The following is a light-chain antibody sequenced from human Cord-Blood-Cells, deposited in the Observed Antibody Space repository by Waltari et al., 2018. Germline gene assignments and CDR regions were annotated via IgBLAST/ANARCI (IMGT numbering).Light chain of an antibody. Sequence: QSALTQPPSAPGSPGQPVTIPCTGPTSDVGGYTFLPWYQQHPGKAPKLMIYEVSKRPSGAPDRFSGSKSGNTASLTVSGLQAEDEADYYCSSYAGSNNLVFGGGTKLTVL. CDR2: EVS. V-gene: IGLV2-8*01. J-gene: IGLJ3*02. CDR1: TSDVGGYTF. CDR3: SSYAGSNNLV.